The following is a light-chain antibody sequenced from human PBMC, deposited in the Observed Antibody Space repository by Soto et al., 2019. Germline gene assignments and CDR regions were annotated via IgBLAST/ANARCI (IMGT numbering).Light chain of an antibody. CDR2: DAS. J-gene: IGKJ5*01. CDR3: HQRRNSIT. V-gene: IGKV3-11*01. CDR1: QSIGSY. Sequence: EIVLTQSPVTLSLSLGERVTLSCRASQSIGSYLGWLQQKPGQAPRLLIYDASKRATGIPGRFSGSGSGTDFTLTISSLEPEDFAVYYCHQRRNSITCGQGTRLEI.